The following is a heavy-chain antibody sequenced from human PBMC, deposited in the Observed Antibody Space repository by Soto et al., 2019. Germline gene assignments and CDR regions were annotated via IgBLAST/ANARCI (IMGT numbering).Heavy chain of an antibody. J-gene: IGHJ4*02. V-gene: IGHV1-18*01. CDR3: ARDSQNYDILTGYYTLLDY. Sequence: QVQLVQSGAEVKKPGASVKVSCKASGYTFTSYGISWVRQAPGQGLEWMGWISAYNGNTNYAQKLQGRVTMTTDTATSPAYMELRSLRSDDTAVYYCARDSQNYDILTGYYTLLDYWGQGTLITVSS. D-gene: IGHD3-9*01. CDR1: GYTFTSYG. CDR2: ISAYNGNT.